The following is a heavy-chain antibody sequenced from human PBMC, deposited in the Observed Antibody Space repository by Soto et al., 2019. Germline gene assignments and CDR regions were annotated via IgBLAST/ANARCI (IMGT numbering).Heavy chain of an antibody. V-gene: IGHV3-30*18. CDR2: ISYDGSNK. Sequence: QVQLVESGGGVVQPGRSLRLSCAASGFTFSSYGMHWVRQAPGKGLEWVAVISYDGSNKYYADSVKGRFTISRDNSKNTLYLQMHSLRAEDTAVYYCAKETYYDILTGYYNPPYYFDYWGQGTLVTVSS. CDR3: AKETYYDILTGYYNPPYYFDY. J-gene: IGHJ4*02. D-gene: IGHD3-9*01. CDR1: GFTFSSYG.